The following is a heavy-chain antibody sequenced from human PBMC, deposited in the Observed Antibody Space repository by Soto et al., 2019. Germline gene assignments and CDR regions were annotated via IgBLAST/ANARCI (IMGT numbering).Heavy chain of an antibody. V-gene: IGHV3-23*01. CDR1: GFTFSNYA. J-gene: IGHJ4*02. CDR3: AKSWQFASF. CDR2: IGGSGGTT. D-gene: IGHD3-10*01. Sequence: GGSLRLSCAASGFTFSNYAMTWVRQAPGKGLEWVSGIGGSGGTTSYADSVKGRFTISRDNSKNTMYLQMSSLRAEDTAVYYWAKSWQFASFWGQGTPVTVS.